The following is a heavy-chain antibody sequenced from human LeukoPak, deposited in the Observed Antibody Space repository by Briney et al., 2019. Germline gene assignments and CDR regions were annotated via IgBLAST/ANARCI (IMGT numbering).Heavy chain of an antibody. CDR3: AKDPFGSLRDGGMDV. D-gene: IGHD2-8*01. Sequence: GRSLRLSCAASGFTFDDYAMQWVRQAPGKGLEWVSGISWNSGSIGYADAVKGRFTTSRDNAKNSLYLQMNSLRAEDTALYYCAKDPFGSLRDGGMDVWGQGTTVTVSS. CDR1: GFTFDDYA. V-gene: IGHV3-9*01. CDR2: ISWNSGSI. J-gene: IGHJ6*02.